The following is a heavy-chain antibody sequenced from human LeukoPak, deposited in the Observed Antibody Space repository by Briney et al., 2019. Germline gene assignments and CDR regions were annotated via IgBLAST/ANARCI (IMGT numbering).Heavy chain of an antibody. D-gene: IGHD6-13*01. Sequence: GGSLRLSCAASGFTVSSNYMSWVRQAPGKGLEWVSVIYSGGSTYYADSVKGRFTISRDNSKDTLYLQMNSLRAEDTAVYYCARGQAAAGYDYYYYYGMDVWGKGTTVTASS. CDR1: GFTVSSNY. J-gene: IGHJ6*04. V-gene: IGHV3-53*01. CDR2: IYSGGST. CDR3: ARGQAAAGYDYYYYYGMDV.